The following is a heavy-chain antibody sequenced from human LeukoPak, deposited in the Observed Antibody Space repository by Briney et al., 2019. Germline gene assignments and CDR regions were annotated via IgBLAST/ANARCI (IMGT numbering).Heavy chain of an antibody. D-gene: IGHD6-19*01. Sequence: PGGSLRLSCAASGFTFSSYGMHWVRQAPGKGLEWVAFIRYDGSNKYYADSVKGRFTISRDNSKNTLYLQMNSLRAEDTAVYYCAKGVTTSRWLPRDYFDYWGQGTLVTVSS. CDR3: AKGVTTSRWLPRDYFDY. V-gene: IGHV3-30*02. J-gene: IGHJ4*02. CDR2: IRYDGSNK. CDR1: GFTFSSYG.